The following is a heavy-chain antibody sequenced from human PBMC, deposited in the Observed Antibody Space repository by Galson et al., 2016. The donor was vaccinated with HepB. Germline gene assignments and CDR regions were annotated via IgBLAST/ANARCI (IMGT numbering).Heavy chain of an antibody. J-gene: IGHJ4*02. CDR1: GFRFSSYA. D-gene: IGHD1-26*01. Sequence: SLRLSCAVSGFRFSSYAANWVRQAPGKGLEWVAGISSSGRTIYYADSVKGRFTISRDNSNTTLYLQMKSLRVEDAAVYYCAKAVSLGSDLDFWGQGTLVTVSS. V-gene: IGHV3-23*01. CDR2: ISSSGRTI. CDR3: AKAVSLGSDLDF.